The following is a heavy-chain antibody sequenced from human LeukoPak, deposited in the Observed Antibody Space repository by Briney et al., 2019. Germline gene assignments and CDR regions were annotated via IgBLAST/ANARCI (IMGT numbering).Heavy chain of an antibody. CDR1: GGSVSSGSYY. CDR3: ARVHTMIVVGIDY. J-gene: IGHJ4*02. D-gene: IGHD3-22*01. Sequence: SETLSLTCTVSGGSVSSGSYYWSWIRQPPGKGLEWIGYIYYSGSTYYNPSLKSRVTISVDTSKNQFSLKLSSVTAADTAVYYCARVHTMIVVGIDYWGQGTLVTVSS. V-gene: IGHV4-30-4*08. CDR2: IYYSGST.